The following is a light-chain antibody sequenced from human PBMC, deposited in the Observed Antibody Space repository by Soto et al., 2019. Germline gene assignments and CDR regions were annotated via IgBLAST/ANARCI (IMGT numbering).Light chain of an antibody. V-gene: IGKV3-15*01. CDR1: QSVSSN. Sequence: EIVMTQSPATLSVSPGDRATLSCRASQSVSSNLAWYQQKPGHAPRLLIYGASTRATGIPARLSGSWSGTEFTLTISILQSEEFAVYYCQQYNHWPRGTFGQGTKLEIK. J-gene: IGKJ2*02. CDR2: GAS. CDR3: QQYNHWPRGT.